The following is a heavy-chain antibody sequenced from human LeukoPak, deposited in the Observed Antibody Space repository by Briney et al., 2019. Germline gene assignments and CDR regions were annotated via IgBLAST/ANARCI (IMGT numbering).Heavy chain of an antibody. J-gene: IGHJ4*02. D-gene: IGHD3-22*01. CDR2: IIPIFGTA. V-gene: IGHV1-69*13. CDR1: RGTFTSYA. Sequence: SVKVSCKASRGTFTSYAISWVRQAPGQGLEWMGGIIPIFGTANYAQKFQGRVTITADESTSTAYMELSRLRSEDTAVYYCAREKYYYDSSGYYATYYFDYWGQGTLVTVSS. CDR3: AREKYYYDSSGYYATYYFDY.